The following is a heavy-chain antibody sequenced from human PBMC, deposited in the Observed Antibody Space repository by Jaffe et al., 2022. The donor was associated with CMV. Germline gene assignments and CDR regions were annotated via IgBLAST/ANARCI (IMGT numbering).Heavy chain of an antibody. CDR1: GGSINRNSYY. D-gene: IGHD6-13*01. CDR2: IHYSGTT. CDR3: ARLPYGGGSSWYAGRERSYYYYMDV. J-gene: IGHJ6*03. Sequence: QLQLQESGPGLVKPSETLSLTCTVSGGSINRNSYYWGWVRQSPGKGLEWVGSIHYSGTTSYNPSLKSRVTMSVDTSSNHFSLILNSVTAADTAVYYCARLPYGGGSSWYAGRERSYYYYMDVWGKGTTVTVSS. V-gene: IGHV4-39*02.